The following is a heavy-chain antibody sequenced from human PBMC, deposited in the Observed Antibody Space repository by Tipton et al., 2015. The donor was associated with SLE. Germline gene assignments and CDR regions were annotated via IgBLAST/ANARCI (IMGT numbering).Heavy chain of an antibody. Sequence: TLSLTCSVSTFDVSASYYWGWVRQTPEKGLEWIGSASYTGYTHYNPSLKTRVTISADPSKNHFSLKLSSVTVADTAVYYCARLYGSDFDFWGQGTMVIVSS. V-gene: IGHV4-61*03. CDR1: TFDVSASYY. D-gene: IGHD2-2*02. CDR3: ARLYGSDFDF. CDR2: ASYTGYT. J-gene: IGHJ3*01.